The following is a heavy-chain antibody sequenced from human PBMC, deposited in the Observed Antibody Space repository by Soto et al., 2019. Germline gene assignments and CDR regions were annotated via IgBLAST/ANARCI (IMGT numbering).Heavy chain of an antibody. CDR3: ARVWGGAFDI. J-gene: IGHJ3*02. Sequence: SETLSLTCTVSGGSISSYYWSWILQPPGKGLEWIGYIYYSGSTNYNPSLKSRVTISVDTSKNQFSLKLSSVTAADTAVYYCARVWGGAFDIWGQGTMVTVSS. CDR1: GGSISSYY. D-gene: IGHD3-10*01. CDR2: IYYSGST. V-gene: IGHV4-59*01.